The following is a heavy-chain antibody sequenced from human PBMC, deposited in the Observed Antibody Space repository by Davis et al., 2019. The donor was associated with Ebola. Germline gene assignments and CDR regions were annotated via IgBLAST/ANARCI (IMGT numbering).Heavy chain of an antibody. J-gene: IGHJ6*02. CDR3: ASQLELRLYYYYYYGMDV. CDR1: GYTFTNYA. Sequence: ASVKVSCKTSGYTFTNYAIHWVRQAPGQRLEWMGWINAGNGDTKYSQKFQGRVTITRDTPASTAYMELSSLRSEDTAVYYCASQLELRLYYYYYYGMDVWGQGTTVTVSS. V-gene: IGHV1-3*01. CDR2: INAGNGDT. D-gene: IGHD1-7*01.